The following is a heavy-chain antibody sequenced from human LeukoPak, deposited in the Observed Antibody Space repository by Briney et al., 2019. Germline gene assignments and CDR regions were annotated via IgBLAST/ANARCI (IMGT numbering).Heavy chain of an antibody. CDR3: ARGGSGSYYPFDY. D-gene: IGHD1-26*01. Sequence: PSETLSLTCTVPGGSISSYYWSWIRQPPGKGLEWIGYIYYSGSTNYNPSLKSRVTISVDTSKNQFSLKLSSVTAADTAVYYCARGGSGSYYPFDYWGQGTLVTVSS. CDR2: IYYSGST. J-gene: IGHJ4*02. CDR1: GGSISSYY. V-gene: IGHV4-59*01.